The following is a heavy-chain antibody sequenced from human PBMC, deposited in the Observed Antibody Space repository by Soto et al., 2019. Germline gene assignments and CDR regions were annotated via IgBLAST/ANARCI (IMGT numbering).Heavy chain of an antibody. D-gene: IGHD6-6*01. CDR1: GYIFTNFY. V-gene: IGHV1-46*03. Sequence: QVQLVQPGAEVKKPGASVKFSCKASGYIFTNFYIHWVRQAPGQGLEWIGIINPNGGSTNYAQDFQGRVTMSRDTCPSTVYMDLSSRRSEETAVYYCTAGLASGDYWGQGTLITVSS. CDR2: INPNGGST. CDR3: TAGLASGDY. J-gene: IGHJ4*02.